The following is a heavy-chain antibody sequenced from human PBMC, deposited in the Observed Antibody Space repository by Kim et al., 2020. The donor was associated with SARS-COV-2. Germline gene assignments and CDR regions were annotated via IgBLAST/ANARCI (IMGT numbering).Heavy chain of an antibody. D-gene: IGHD6-19*01. Sequence: GGSLRLSCAASGFTFSSYGMHWVRQAPGKGLEWVAVISYDGSNKYYADSVKGRFTISRDNSKNTLYLQMNSLRAEDTAVYYCAKDELFQWLNRDYYYGMDVWGQGTTVTVSS. CDR2: ISYDGSNK. J-gene: IGHJ6*02. V-gene: IGHV3-30*18. CDR3: AKDELFQWLNRDYYYGMDV. CDR1: GFTFSSYG.